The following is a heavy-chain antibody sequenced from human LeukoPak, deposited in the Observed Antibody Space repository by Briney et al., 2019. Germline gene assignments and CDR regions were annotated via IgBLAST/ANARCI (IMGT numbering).Heavy chain of an antibody. Sequence: GASVKVSCKVSGYTLTELSMHWVRQAPGKGLEWMGGFDPEDGETIYAQKFQGRVTMTEDTSTDTAYMELSSLRSEDTAAYYCATISNPVLYYYYGMDVWGQGTMVTVSS. J-gene: IGHJ6*02. CDR3: ATISNPVLYYYYGMDV. V-gene: IGHV1-24*01. CDR2: FDPEDGET. CDR1: GYTLTELS. D-gene: IGHD4-11*01.